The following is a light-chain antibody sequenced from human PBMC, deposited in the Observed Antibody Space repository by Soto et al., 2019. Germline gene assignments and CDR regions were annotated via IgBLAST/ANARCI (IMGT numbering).Light chain of an antibody. V-gene: IGKV3-15*01. CDR3: QQYNNWPQT. CDR1: QSVRNY. CDR2: DAS. J-gene: IGKJ1*01. Sequence: EIVFTQSPGTLYLSPGERATLSCRASQSVRNYLAWYQQKPGQAPRALIYDASTRDTGIPARFSGSGAGTECTLTISSLQSEDFAVYYCQQYNNWPQTFGQGTKVDNK.